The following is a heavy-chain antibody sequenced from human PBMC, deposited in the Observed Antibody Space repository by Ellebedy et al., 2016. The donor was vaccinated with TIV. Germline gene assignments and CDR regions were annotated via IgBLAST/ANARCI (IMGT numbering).Heavy chain of an antibody. Sequence: AASVKVSCKVSGYTLTELSMHWVRQAPGKGLEWMGGFDPEDGETIYAQKFQGRVAMTEDTSTDTAYMELSSLRAEDTAVYYCAKVEMVYSKYYYYGMDVWGQGTTVTVSS. CDR3: AKVEMVYSKYYYYGMDV. V-gene: IGHV1-24*01. J-gene: IGHJ6*02. D-gene: IGHD2-8*01. CDR1: GYTLTELS. CDR2: FDPEDGET.